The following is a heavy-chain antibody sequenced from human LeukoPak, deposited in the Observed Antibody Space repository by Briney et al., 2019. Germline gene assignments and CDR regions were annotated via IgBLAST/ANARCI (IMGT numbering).Heavy chain of an antibody. CDR1: GFTFSSYG. CDR3: ARDTAAAGTLDY. D-gene: IGHD6-19*01. J-gene: IGHJ4*02. V-gene: IGHV3-33*01. Sequence: GGSLRLSCAASGFTFSSYGMHWVRQAPGKGLEWVAVIWFDGNDKYYADSVKGRFTISRDNSKNTLYLQMNSLRAEDTAVYYCARDTAAAGTLDYWGQGTLVTVSS. CDR2: IWFDGNDK.